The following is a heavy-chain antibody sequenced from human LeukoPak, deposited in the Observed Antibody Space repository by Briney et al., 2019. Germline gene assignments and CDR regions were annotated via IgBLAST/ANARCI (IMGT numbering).Heavy chain of an antibody. V-gene: IGHV5-51*01. Sequence: GESLKISCKGSGYSFTSYWIGWVRQMPGKGLEWMGIIYPGDSDTRYSPSFQGQVTISADKSISTAYLQWSSLKASDTAMYYCARQEGATTLDQENFDYWGQGTLVTVSS. D-gene: IGHD1-26*01. CDR2: IYPGDSDT. CDR1: GYSFTSYW. J-gene: IGHJ4*02. CDR3: ARQEGATTLDQENFDY.